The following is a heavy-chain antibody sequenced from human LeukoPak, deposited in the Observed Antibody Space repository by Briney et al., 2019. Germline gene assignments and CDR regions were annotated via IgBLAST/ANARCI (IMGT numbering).Heavy chain of an antibody. D-gene: IGHD1-1*01. V-gene: IGHV4-59*13. Sequence: SDTLTLTCTVSGGSISSYYGSWLRHPPGKGLEWIGYIYYSGTTNYNPSLKSRVTISVDTSKNQFSLKLSSVTAADTAVYHCARVSWFPGTSYYYMDVWGKGTTVTVSS. CDR2: IYYSGTT. CDR3: ARVSWFPGTSYYYMDV. J-gene: IGHJ6*03. CDR1: GGSISSYY.